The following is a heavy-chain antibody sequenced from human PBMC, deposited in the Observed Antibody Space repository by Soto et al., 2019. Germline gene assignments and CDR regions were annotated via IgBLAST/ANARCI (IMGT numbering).Heavy chain of an antibody. CDR3: VKDQGSSWFEIDY. J-gene: IGHJ4*02. CDR2: ISGSGGST. CDR1: GFTFSNYA. D-gene: IGHD6-13*01. Sequence: EVQLLESGGGLVRPGGSLRLCCAASGFTFSNYAVTWVRQAPGKGLEWVSTISGSGGSTYYADSVKGRFTISRDNSKNTLYLQMNSLRAEDTAVYYCVKDQGSSWFEIDYWGQGTLVTVSS. V-gene: IGHV3-23*01.